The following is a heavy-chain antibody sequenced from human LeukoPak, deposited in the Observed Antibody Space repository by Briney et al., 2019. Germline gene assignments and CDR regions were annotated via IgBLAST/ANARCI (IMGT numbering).Heavy chain of an antibody. V-gene: IGHV4-59*01. CDR3: ASLTQYYYDSIPYMDV. D-gene: IGHD3-22*01. CDR1: GGSISSYY. Sequence: PSETLSLTCTVSGGSISSYYWSWIRQPPGKGLEWIGYIYYSGSTNYNPSLKSRVTISVDTSKNQFSLKLSSVTAADTAVYYCASLTQYYYDSIPYMDVWGKGTTVTVSS. CDR2: IYYSGST. J-gene: IGHJ6*03.